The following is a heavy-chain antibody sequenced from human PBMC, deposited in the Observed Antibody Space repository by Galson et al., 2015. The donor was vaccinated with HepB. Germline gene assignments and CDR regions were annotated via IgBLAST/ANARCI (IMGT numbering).Heavy chain of an antibody. Sequence: SVKVSCKASGYTFTSYGISWVRQAPGQGLEWMGWISAYNGNTNYAQKLQGRVTMTTDTSTSTAYMELRSLRSDDTAVYYCARVSAPAMVSDYYYYGMDVWGQGTTVTVSS. J-gene: IGHJ6*02. CDR3: ARVSAPAMVSDYYYYGMDV. D-gene: IGHD5-18*01. V-gene: IGHV1-18*04. CDR1: GYTFTSYG. CDR2: ISAYNGNT.